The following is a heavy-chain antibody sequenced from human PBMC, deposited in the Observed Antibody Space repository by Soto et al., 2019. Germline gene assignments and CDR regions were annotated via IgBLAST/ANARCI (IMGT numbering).Heavy chain of an antibody. J-gene: IGHJ4*02. V-gene: IGHV1-69*08. CDR3: ARDRYAYGSGSTIAY. D-gene: IGHD3-10*01. CDR2: IVPILGVP. CDR1: GGTFSTYT. Sequence: QVQLVQSGAAVKKPGSSVKVSCKASGGTFSTYTVSWVRQAPGQGLEWMGRIVPILGVPNYAQRFQGRVTITADKGTNTVHMELSSLRSEDTAVYYCARDRYAYGSGSTIAYWGKGTLITVSS.